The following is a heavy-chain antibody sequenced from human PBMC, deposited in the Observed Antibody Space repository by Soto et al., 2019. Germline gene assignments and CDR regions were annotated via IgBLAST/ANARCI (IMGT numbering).Heavy chain of an antibody. CDR3: ARRFCSEYRCLNWFDP. D-gene: IGHD2-15*01. V-gene: IGHV4-30-4*01. CDR1: GGSINSDGSY. Sequence: NPSETLSLTCTVSGGSINSDGSYWSWIRQTPGGGLEWIGYVWHSGSAYYNPSLAGRVSLSVDESKKQFSLRLRSVTAADTDVYFWARRFCSEYRCLNWFDPWGQGTLVTVSS. CDR2: VWHSGSA. J-gene: IGHJ5*02.